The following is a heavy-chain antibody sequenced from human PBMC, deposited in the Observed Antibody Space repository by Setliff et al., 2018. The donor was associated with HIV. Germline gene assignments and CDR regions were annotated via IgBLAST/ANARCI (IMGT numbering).Heavy chain of an antibody. J-gene: IGHJ3*02. CDR2: IRYDGSYR. CDR1: GFTFISYG. Sequence: PGGSLRLSCAVSGFTFISYGMYWVRQAPGKGLEWVAFIRYDGSYRYYVDSVKGRFTISRDNSKNTMFLQMNSLRVEYTAIYYCAKMHTAMDPDTFYIWGQGTMVTVSS. D-gene: IGHD5-18*01. V-gene: IGHV3-30*02. CDR3: AKMHTAMDPDTFYI.